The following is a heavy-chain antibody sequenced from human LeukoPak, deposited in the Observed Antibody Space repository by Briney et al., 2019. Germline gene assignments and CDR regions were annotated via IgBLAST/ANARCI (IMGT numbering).Heavy chain of an antibody. CDR3: ARETGVAVAGYFDY. CDR1: GYTFTSYG. Sequence: GASVKVSCKASGYTFTSYGISWVRQAPGQGLEWMGGIIPIFGTANYAQKFQGRVTITADKSTSTAYMELSSLRSEDTAVYYCARETGVAVAGYFDYWGQGTLVTVSS. J-gene: IGHJ4*02. D-gene: IGHD6-19*01. V-gene: IGHV1-69*06. CDR2: IIPIFGTA.